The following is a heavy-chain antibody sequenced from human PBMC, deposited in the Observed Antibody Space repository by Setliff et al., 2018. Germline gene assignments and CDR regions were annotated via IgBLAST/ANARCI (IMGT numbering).Heavy chain of an antibody. CDR1: GDYISSQY. Sequence: PSETLSLTCTVSGDYISSQYWSWIRQPPGKGLEWIGYISNRGSTDYNPSLKSRVTISEDTSRSQFSLKLTSVTTADTAVYYCALSDHYPFYYDYWGLGTLVTSPQ. J-gene: IGHJ4*02. CDR3: ALSDHYPFYYDY. V-gene: IGHV4-59*11. D-gene: IGHD3-3*01. CDR2: ISNRGST.